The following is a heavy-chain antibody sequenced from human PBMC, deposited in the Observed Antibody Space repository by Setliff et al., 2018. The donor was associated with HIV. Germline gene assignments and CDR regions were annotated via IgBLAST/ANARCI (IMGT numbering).Heavy chain of an antibody. J-gene: IGHJ4*02. CDR2: IYQGGTT. Sequence: KPSETLSLTCAVSGFSISSGFFWGWVQQPPGKGLEWIGSIYQGGTTYYNPALKSRVTISVDTSKNQFSLRLTSVTAADTAVYFCARVETTVTSRLDYWGQGTLVTVS. V-gene: IGHV4-38-2*01. CDR3: ARVETTVTSRLDY. D-gene: IGHD4-17*01. CDR1: GFSISSGFF.